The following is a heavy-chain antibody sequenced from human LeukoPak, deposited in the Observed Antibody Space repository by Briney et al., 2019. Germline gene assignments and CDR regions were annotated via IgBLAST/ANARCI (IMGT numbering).Heavy chain of an antibody. Sequence: GGSLRLSCAASGFTFSSYAMSWVRQAPGKGLEWVSAISGSGGSTYYADSVKGRFTISRDNSKNTLYLQMNSLRAEDTALYYCATGNGDSRYYFDCWGQGTLVTVSS. D-gene: IGHD2-21*01. CDR2: ISGSGGST. CDR1: GFTFSSYA. J-gene: IGHJ4*02. V-gene: IGHV3-23*01. CDR3: ATGNGDSRYYFDC.